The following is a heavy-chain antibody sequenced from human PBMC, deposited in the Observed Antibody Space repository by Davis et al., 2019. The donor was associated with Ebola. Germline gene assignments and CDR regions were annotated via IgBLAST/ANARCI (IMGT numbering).Heavy chain of an antibody. Sequence: GGSLRLSCAASGFTFSDYYMTWVRQAPGKGLEWVSTLGLSADTYYADSVKGRFTISRDNSKNTLYLQMNSLRVEDTAIYYCAKDTSNVWFDVWGQGTMVTVSS. CDR1: GFTFSDYY. CDR3: AKDTSNVWFDV. J-gene: IGHJ3*01. V-gene: IGHV3-23*01. D-gene: IGHD6-19*01. CDR2: LGLSADT.